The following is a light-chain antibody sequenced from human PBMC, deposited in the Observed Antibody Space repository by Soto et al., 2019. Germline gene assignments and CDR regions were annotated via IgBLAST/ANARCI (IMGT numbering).Light chain of an antibody. CDR2: KAS. J-gene: IGKJ2*01. V-gene: IGKV1-5*03. Sequence: AWYQHKPGKAPKLLIYKASSLESGVPSRFSGSGSGTEFTLTISSLQPDDFATYYCQQYNSYSYTFGQGTKLEIK. CDR3: QQYNSYSYT.